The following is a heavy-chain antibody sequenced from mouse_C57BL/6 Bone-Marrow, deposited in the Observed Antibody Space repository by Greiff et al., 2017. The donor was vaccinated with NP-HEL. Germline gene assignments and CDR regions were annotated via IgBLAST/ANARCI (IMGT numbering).Heavy chain of an antibody. V-gene: IGHV5-9-1*02. D-gene: IGHD2-2*01. J-gene: IGHJ1*03. CDR3: TREGYGWYFDV. CDR2: ISSGGDYI. CDR1: GFTFSSYA. Sequence: EVQVVESGEGLVKPGGSLKLSCAASGFTFSSYAMSWARQTPEKRLEWVAYISSGGDYIYYADTVKGRFTISRDNARNTLYLQMSSLKSEDTAMYYCTREGYGWYFDVWGTGTTVTVSS.